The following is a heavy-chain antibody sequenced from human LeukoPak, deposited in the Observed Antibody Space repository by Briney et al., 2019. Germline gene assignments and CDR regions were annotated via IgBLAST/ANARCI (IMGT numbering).Heavy chain of an antibody. V-gene: IGHV4-59*01. CDR1: SGSISNSY. D-gene: IGHD3-16*01. J-gene: IGHJ5*02. CDR3: ARPRSRLGEFDH. Sequence: TSETLSLTCTVSSGSISNSYWSWIRQPPGKGLECIGYIYYSGSTNYNPSLKSRVTISIDTSKNQFSLKLSSVTAADTAVYYCARPRSRLGEFDHWGQGTLVTVSS. CDR2: IYYSGST.